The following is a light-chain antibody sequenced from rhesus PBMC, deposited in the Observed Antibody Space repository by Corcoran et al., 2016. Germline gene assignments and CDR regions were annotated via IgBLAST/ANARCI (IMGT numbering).Light chain of an antibody. Sequence: QVILTQSPATLSLSPGERATLSCRASQSVSSYLAWYQQKPGQAPRLPIYGASSRATGIPDRFSGSGSGTDCTLSISSQEPEDVGVYHCYQHSSGYSFGQGTKVEIK. J-gene: IGKJ2*01. CDR3: YQHSSGYS. CDR2: GAS. CDR1: QSVSSY. V-gene: IGKV3-10*01.